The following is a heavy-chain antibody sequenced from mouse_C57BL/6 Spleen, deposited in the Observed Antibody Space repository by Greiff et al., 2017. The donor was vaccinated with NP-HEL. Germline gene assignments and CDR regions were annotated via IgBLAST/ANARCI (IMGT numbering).Heavy chain of an antibody. CDR1: GYTFTSYW. CDR3: ARERAYDYVYWYFDV. J-gene: IGHJ1*03. CDR2: IDPSDSYT. V-gene: IGHV1-59*01. Sequence: QVQLQQPGAELVRPGTSVKLSCKASGYTFTSYWMHWVKQRPGQGLEWIGVIDPSDSYTNYNQKFKGKATLTVDTSSSTAYMQLSSLTSEDSAVYYCARERAYDYVYWYFDVWGTGTTVTVSS. D-gene: IGHD2-4*01.